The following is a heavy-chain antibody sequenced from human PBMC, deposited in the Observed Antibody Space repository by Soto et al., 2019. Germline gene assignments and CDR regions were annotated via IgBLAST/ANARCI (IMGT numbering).Heavy chain of an antibody. D-gene: IGHD1-1*01. J-gene: IGHJ4*02. V-gene: IGHV1-69*12. Sequence: QVQLVQSGAEVKKPGSSVKVSCKASGGTFSSYAISWVRQAPGQGLEWMGGIITIFGTANYAKKFQGRVTITADESTSTAYMELSSLRSEDTAVYYCARAGPNWNDEGRYYFDYWGQGTLVTVSS. CDR3: ARAGPNWNDEGRYYFDY. CDR1: GGTFSSYA. CDR2: IITIFGTA.